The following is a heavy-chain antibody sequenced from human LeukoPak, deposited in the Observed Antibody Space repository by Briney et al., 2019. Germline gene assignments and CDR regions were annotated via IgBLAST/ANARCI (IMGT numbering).Heavy chain of an antibody. Sequence: SETLSLTCTVSGGSISSYYWSWIRQPPGKGLEWIGYISYSGSTNYNPSLKSRVTISVDTSKNQFSLSLSSVTAADTALYYCARHRPGPFDSWGKGTLVSVSS. CDR2: ISYSGST. CDR3: ARHRPGPFDS. V-gene: IGHV4-59*08. CDR1: GGSISSYY. J-gene: IGHJ4*02.